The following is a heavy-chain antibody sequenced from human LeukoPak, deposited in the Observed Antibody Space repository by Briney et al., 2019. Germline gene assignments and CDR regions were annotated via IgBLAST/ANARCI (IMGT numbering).Heavy chain of an antibody. V-gene: IGHV3-30*04. J-gene: IGHJ3*02. D-gene: IGHD1-1*01. CDR2: ISYDGSNK. Sequence: GGSLRLSCAASGFTFSSYAMHWVRQAPGKGLEWVAVISYDGSNKYYADSVKGRFTISRDNSQNTLYLQMNSLRAEDTAVYYCARGGRVQLERRGAFDIWGQGTMVTVSS. CDR3: ARGGRVQLERRGAFDI. CDR1: GFTFSSYA.